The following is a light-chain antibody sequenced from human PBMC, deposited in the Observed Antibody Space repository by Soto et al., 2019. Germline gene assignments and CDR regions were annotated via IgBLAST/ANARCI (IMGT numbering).Light chain of an antibody. J-gene: IGKJ5*01. CDR1: QSVSSSY. CDR3: QQRSNWPPEIT. Sequence: EIVLTQSPGTLSLSPGERATLSCRASQSVSSSYLAWYQQKPGQAPRLLIYDASTRATGIPARFSGSGSGTDFTLTISRLEPEDFAVYYCQQRSNWPPEITFGQGTRLEIK. V-gene: IGKV3D-20*02. CDR2: DAS.